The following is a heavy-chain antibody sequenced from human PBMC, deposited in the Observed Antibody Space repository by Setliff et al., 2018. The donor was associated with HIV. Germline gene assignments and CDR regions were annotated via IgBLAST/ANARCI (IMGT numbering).Heavy chain of an antibody. Sequence: ASVKVSCKSSGYTFTNYDINWVRQAAGQGLEWMGWMNPNSGNTGYAQKFQGRVTMTRDTSTSTVYMELSSLRSEDTAVYYCARGGPLITMVRGVLRWFDPWGQGTLVTVSS. D-gene: IGHD3-10*01. CDR2: MNPNSGNT. J-gene: IGHJ5*02. CDR1: GYTFTNYD. CDR3: ARGGPLITMVRGVLRWFDP. V-gene: IGHV1-8*02.